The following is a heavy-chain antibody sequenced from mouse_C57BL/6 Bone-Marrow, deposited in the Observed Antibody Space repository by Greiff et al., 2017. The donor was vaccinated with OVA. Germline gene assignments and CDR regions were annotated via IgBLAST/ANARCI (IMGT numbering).Heavy chain of an antibody. V-gene: IGHV14-4*01. Sequence: VQLQQSGAELVRPGASVKLSCTASGFNIKDDYMHWVKQRPEQGLEWIGWIDPENGDTEYASKFQGKATITADTSSNTAYLQLSSLTSEDTAVYYCTTGESSYYFDYWGQGTTLTGSS. J-gene: IGHJ2*01. CDR1: GFNIKDDY. CDR3: TTGESSYYFDY. CDR2: IDPENGDT.